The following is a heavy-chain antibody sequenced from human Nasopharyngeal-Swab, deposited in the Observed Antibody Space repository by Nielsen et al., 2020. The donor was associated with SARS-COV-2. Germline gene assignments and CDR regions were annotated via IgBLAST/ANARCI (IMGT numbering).Heavy chain of an antibody. V-gene: IGHV1-2*06. CDR2: VNPNSGDT. Sequence: SVNVSCKASGYTFTDCYMHWVRQAPGQGREWMGRVNPNSGDTNYAQKFRGRVTVTRDTSINTAYMELSSLRAADTAVYACARDDADVLGITGSGPPGGYWGQGTLVTVSS. D-gene: IGHD6-13*01. CDR3: ARDDADVLGITGSGPPGGY. CDR1: GYTFTDCY. J-gene: IGHJ4*02.